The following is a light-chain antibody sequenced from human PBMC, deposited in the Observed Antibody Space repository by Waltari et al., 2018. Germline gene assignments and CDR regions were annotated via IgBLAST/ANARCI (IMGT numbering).Light chain of an antibody. J-gene: IGLJ1*01. Sequence: QSALTQPPSASGSPGQSVTISCTGTSSDVGAYNYVPWYQQFPGKAPKLIISEVTKRPSGVPDRFSGSKSGNTASLTVSGLQPEDEADYYCSSHAGTNHHFLFGPGTKVIVL. CDR2: EVT. V-gene: IGLV2-8*01. CDR1: SSDVGAYNY. CDR3: SSHAGTNHHFL.